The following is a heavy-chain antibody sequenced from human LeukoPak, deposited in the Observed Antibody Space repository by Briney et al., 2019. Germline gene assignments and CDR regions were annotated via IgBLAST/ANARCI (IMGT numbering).Heavy chain of an antibody. D-gene: IGHD5-18*01. V-gene: IGHV1-69*13. Sequence: SVKVSCKASGGTFSSYAIGWVRQAPGQGLEWMGGIIPIFGTANYAQKFQGRVTITADESTSTAYMELSSLRSEDTAVYYCARGRIVDTAMDYFDYWGQGTLVTVSS. CDR2: IIPIFGTA. J-gene: IGHJ4*02. CDR3: ARGRIVDTAMDYFDY. CDR1: GGTFSSYA.